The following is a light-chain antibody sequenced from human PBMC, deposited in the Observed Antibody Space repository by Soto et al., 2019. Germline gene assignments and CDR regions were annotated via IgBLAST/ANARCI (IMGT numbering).Light chain of an antibody. Sequence: DIQMNPSPSSLSASIGDRVTLTCRSSQSIGNYLNWYQQKQGKAPSLLIHSASNLQSGFPSRFSGSGSWTDFTFTISGLQPDDGATYYCQASDSTPLTFGQGTLLE. CDR2: SAS. J-gene: IGKJ5*01. CDR1: QSIGNY. V-gene: IGKV1-39*01. CDR3: QASDSTPLT.